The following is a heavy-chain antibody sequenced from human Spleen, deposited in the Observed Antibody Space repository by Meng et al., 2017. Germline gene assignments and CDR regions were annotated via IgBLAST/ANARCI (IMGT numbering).Heavy chain of an antibody. Sequence: QVPLHAGGDGLFKPFTTLSLTRVGPGWFFREFYWSRIRPPPGKGLEWIGEINHCGSNHHHPSLESRATKSVDTSQNNLSLKLSSVPAADSAVYYCARGLTTMAHDFDYWGQGTLVTVSS. CDR1: GWFFREFY. D-gene: IGHD4-11*01. CDR2: INHCGSN. CDR3: ARGLTTMAHDFDY. V-gene: IGHV4-34*04. J-gene: IGHJ4*02.